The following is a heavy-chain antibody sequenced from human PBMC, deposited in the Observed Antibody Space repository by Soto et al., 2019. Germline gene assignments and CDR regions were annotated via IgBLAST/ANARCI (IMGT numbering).Heavy chain of an antibody. Sequence: GGSLRLSCAASGFTFSSYAMNWVRQAQGKGLEWVSGISDSGAITYYADSVKGRFTISRDNSKNTLFLHMNSLRTEDTAVYFCARPDRDGYNYDYWGQGTLVTVSS. J-gene: IGHJ4*01. V-gene: IGHV3-23*01. CDR1: GFTFSSYA. CDR3: ARPDRDGYNYDY. D-gene: IGHD5-12*01. CDR2: ISDSGAIT.